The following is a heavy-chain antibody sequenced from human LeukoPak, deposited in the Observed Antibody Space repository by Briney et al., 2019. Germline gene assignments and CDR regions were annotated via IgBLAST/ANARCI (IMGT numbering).Heavy chain of an antibody. D-gene: IGHD3-10*01. CDR2: IYHSGST. CDR1: GGSISSSNW. CDR3: ARVPLAFGESDSFDY. V-gene: IGHV4-4*02. J-gene: IGHJ4*02. Sequence: SGTLSLTCAVSGGSISSSNWWSWVRQPPGKGLEWIGEIYHSGSTNYNPSLKSRVTISVDKSKNQFSLKLSSVAAADTAVYYCARVPLAFGESDSFDYWGQGTLVTVSS.